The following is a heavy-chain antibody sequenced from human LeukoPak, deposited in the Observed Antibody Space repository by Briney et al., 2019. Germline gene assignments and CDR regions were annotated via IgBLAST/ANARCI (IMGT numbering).Heavy chain of an antibody. D-gene: IGHD2-21*02. CDR1: GFDFRIFL. J-gene: IGHJ4*02. CDR3: AEGGDYY. V-gene: IGHV3-7*02. Sequence: GGSLRLSCAASGFDFRIFLMSWVRQAPGKGLEWVANINQDGGEKYYVDSVKGRFTIYRDNSKNTLYLDMNSLRTEDMAVYYCAEGGDYYWGQGTLVTVSS. CDR2: INQDGGEK.